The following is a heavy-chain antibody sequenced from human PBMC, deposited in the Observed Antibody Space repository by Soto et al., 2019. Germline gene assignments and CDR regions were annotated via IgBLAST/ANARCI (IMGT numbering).Heavy chain of an antibody. CDR2: IFYSGST. J-gene: IGHJ4*02. D-gene: IGHD6-13*01. CDR1: GGSINSGGYY. V-gene: IGHV4-31*03. Sequence: QVQLQESGPGLVQPSQTLSLICTVSGGSINSGGYYWNWIRQHPRTGLEWIGSIFYSGSTYYNPFLRRRVTISAETSDNQFSLTLTSVTAADTAVYFCARGYRPSGYSSSWVFDYWGQGTLVDVSS. CDR3: ARGYRPSGYSSSWVFDY.